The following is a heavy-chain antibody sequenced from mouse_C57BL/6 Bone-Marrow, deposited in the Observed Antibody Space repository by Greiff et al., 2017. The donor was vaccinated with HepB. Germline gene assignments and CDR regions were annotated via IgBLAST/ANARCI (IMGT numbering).Heavy chain of an antibody. V-gene: IGHV1-26*01. D-gene: IGHD2-3*01. CDR3: ARGIYDGYYVGFFGY. J-gene: IGHJ2*01. CDR2: INPNNGGT. Sequence: VQLQQSGPELVKPGASVKISCKASGYTFTDYYMNWVKQSHGKSLEWIGDINPNNGGTSYNQKFKGKATLTVDKSSSTAYMELRSLTSEDSAVYYCARGIYDGYYVGFFGYWGQGTTLTVSS. CDR1: GYTFTDYY.